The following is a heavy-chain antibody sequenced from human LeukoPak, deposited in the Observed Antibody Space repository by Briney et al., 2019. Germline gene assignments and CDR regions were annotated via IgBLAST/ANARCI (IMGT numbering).Heavy chain of an antibody. CDR3: AREASSSAAAQRRNWFDP. V-gene: IGHV4-34*01. CDR2: INHSGST. Sequence: SETLSLTCAVYGGSFSGYYWSWIRQPPGKGLEWIGEINHSGSTNYNPSLKSRVTISVDTSKNQFSLKLSSVTAADTAVYYCAREASSSAAAQRRNWFDPWGQGTLVTVS. CDR1: GGSFSGYY. D-gene: IGHD6-13*01. J-gene: IGHJ5*02.